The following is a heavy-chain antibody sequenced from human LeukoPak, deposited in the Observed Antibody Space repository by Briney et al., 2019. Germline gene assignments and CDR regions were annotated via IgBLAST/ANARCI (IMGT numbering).Heavy chain of an antibody. CDR1: GGSISSSSYY. Sequence: PSETLSLTCTVSGGSISSSSYYWGWIRQPPGKGLEWIGTIYYSGSLKSRVTISVDTSKNQFSLKLSSATAADTAVYYCARLMAVAGTYYFDYWGQGTLVTVSS. J-gene: IGHJ4*02. V-gene: IGHV4-39*01. CDR2: IYYSG. CDR3: ARLMAVAGTYYFDY. D-gene: IGHD6-19*01.